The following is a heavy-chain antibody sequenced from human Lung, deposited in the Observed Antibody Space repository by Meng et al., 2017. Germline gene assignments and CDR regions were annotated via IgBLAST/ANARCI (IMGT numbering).Heavy chain of an antibody. CDR3: ARGPTTMAHDFDY. CDR1: VWSFGYHS. D-gene: IGHD4-11*01. V-gene: IGHV4-34*01. Sequence: QLQSWRHGMVDSSVSLSLRELSLVWSFGYHSWSGTRQPPGKGLEWIGEINHSGSTNSNPSLESRATISVDTSQNNLSLKLSSVTAADSAVYYCARGPTTMAHDFDYWGQGTLVTVSS. CDR2: INHSGST. J-gene: IGHJ4*02.